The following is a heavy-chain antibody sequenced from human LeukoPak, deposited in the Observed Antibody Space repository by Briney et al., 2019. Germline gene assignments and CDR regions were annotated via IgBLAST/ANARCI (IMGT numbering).Heavy chain of an antibody. V-gene: IGHV4-34*01. CDR2: ITDSGSA. CDR3: ARKGPLRDNIPFMDD. J-gene: IGHJ6*03. D-gene: IGHD5/OR15-5a*01. Sequence: SETLSLTCAIYGGSFSGYYWSWIRQPPGKGLEWIGEITDSGSANYNPSLKSRVTISVDRSRNQFSLKLSSVTAADTAVYFCARKGPLRDNIPFMDDWGEGTTVTVSS. CDR1: GGSFSGYY.